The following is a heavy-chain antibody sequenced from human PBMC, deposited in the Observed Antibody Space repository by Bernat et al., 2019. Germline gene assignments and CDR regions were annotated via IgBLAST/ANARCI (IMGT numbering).Heavy chain of an antibody. CDR2: ISWDGGST. D-gene: IGHD3-10*01. CDR3: AKDILSGPGVGFDY. V-gene: IGHV3-43*01. J-gene: IGHJ4*02. CDR1: GFTFDDYT. Sequence: VQLVESGGGVVQPGGSLRLSCAASGFTFDDYTMHWVRQAPGKGLEWVSLISWDGGSTYYADSVKGRFTISRDNSKNSLYLQMNSLRTEDTALYYCAKDILSGPGVGFDYWGQGTLVTVSS.